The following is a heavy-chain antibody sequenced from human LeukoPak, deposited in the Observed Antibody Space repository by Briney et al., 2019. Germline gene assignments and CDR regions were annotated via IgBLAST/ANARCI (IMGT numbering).Heavy chain of an antibody. CDR3: ARDQGSPVVPAAKMYYFDY. J-gene: IGHJ4*02. Sequence: GGSLRLSCAASGFTFSSYSMNWVRQAPGKGLVWVSSISSSSSTIYYADSVKGRFTISRDNAKNTLYLQMNSLRAEDTAVYYCARDQGSPVVPAAKMYYFDYWGQGTLVTVSS. CDR2: ISSSSSTI. CDR1: GFTFSSYS. D-gene: IGHD2-2*01. V-gene: IGHV3-21*01.